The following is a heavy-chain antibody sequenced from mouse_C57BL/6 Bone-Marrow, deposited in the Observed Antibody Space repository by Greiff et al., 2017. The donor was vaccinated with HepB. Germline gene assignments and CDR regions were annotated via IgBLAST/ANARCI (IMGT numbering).Heavy chain of an antibody. Sequence: QVQLQQSGPELVKPGASVKISCKASGYTFTDYYINWVKQRPGQGLEWIGWIFPGSGSTYYNEKFKGKATLTVDKSSSTAYMLLSSLTSEDSAVYCCARVCGSSEEGYAMDYWGQGTSVTVSS. D-gene: IGHD1-1*01. V-gene: IGHV1-75*01. CDR3: ARVCGSSEEGYAMDY. CDR2: IFPGSGST. J-gene: IGHJ4*01. CDR1: GYTFTDYY.